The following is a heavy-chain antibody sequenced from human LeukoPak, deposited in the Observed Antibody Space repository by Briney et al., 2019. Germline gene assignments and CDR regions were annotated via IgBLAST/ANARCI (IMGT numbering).Heavy chain of an antibody. D-gene: IGHD3-3*01. Sequence: ASVKVSCKASGDTFTSYDINWVRQATGQGLEWMGWMNPKSGNTGYAQKFQGRVTMTRNTSTSTAYMELSSLRSEGTAVYYCARPGTNFGINWFDPWGQGTLVTVSS. CDR2: MNPKSGNT. V-gene: IGHV1-8*01. J-gene: IGHJ5*02. CDR3: ARPGTNFGINWFDP. CDR1: GDTFTSYD.